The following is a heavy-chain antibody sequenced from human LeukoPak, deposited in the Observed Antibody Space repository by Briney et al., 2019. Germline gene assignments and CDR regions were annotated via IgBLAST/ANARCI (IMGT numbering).Heavy chain of an antibody. V-gene: IGHV3-23*01. Sequence: PGGSLRLSCAASGFTFSSLGMSWVRQAPGKGLEWVSAISSTGGTAYYADSVKGRFTISRDNSKNTLYLQMNSLRAEDTAVYYCAKDPRYSSGWLTDYWGQGTLVTVSS. J-gene: IGHJ4*02. CDR3: AKDPRYSSGWLTDY. CDR2: ISSTGGTA. D-gene: IGHD6-19*01. CDR1: GFTFSSLG.